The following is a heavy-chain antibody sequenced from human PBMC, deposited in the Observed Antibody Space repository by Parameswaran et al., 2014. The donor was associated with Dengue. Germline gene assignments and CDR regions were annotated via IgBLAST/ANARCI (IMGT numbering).Heavy chain of an antibody. V-gene: IGHV3-7*01. Sequence: RWIRQPPGKGLEWVANIKQDGSDKYYVDSVKGRFTISRDNAKNSLYLQMNSLRGEDTAVYYCERVTSLNDDWGQGTLVTVSS. CDR3: ERVTSLNDD. J-gene: IGHJ4*02. D-gene: IGHD4-11*01. CDR2: IKQDGSDK.